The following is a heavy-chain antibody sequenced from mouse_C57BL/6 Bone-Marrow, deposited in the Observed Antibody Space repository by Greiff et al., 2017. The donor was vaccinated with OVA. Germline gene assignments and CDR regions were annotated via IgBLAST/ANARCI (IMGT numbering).Heavy chain of an antibody. D-gene: IGHD3-1*01. CDR2: IYPGSGCT. V-gene: IGHV1-55*01. J-gene: IGHJ3*01. Sequence: VQLQQPGAELVKPGASVKMSCKASGYTFTSYWITWVKQRPGQGLEWIGAIYPGSGCTNYNEKFKSKATLTVDTSSSTAYMQLSSLTSEDSEVYYSERWGCRAWFAYWGQGTLVTVSA. CDR3: ERWGCRAWFAY. CDR1: GYTFTSYW.